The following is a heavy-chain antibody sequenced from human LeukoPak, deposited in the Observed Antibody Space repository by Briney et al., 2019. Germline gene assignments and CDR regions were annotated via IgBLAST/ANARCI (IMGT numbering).Heavy chain of an antibody. D-gene: IGHD2-2*01. CDR1: GFTVSSNY. J-gene: IGHJ6*02. V-gene: IGHV3-53*01. Sequence: PGGSLRLSCAASGFTVSSNYMSWVRQAPGKGLEWVSVIYSGGSTYYADSVKGRFTISRDNSKNTLYLQMNSLRAEDTAVYYCARYLLPCSSTSCVYYYYYGMDVWGQGTTVTVSS. CDR3: ARYLLPCSSTSCVYYYYYGMDV. CDR2: IYSGGST.